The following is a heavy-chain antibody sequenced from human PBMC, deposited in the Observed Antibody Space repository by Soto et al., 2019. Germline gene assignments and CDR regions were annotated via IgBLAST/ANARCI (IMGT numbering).Heavy chain of an antibody. CDR2: INPNSGGT. CDR3: ARTSTMTLETADAFDI. CDR1: GYTFTGYY. V-gene: IGHV1-2*04. J-gene: IGHJ3*02. Sequence: GASVKVSCKASGYTFTGYYMHWVRQAPGQGLEWMGWINPNSGGTNYAQKFQGWVTMTRDTSISTAYMELSRLRSDDTAVSYCARTSTMTLETADAFDIWGQGTMVTVSS.